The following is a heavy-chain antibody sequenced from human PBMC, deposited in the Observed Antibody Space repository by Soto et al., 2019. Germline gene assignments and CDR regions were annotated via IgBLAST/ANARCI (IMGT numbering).Heavy chain of an antibody. V-gene: IGHV3-53*02. CDR2: IYSGGST. J-gene: IGHJ4*02. CDR1: GFSVSSTF. CDR3: ARGTRGDWNYDFDY. D-gene: IGHD1-7*01. Sequence: EVQLVETGGGLIQPGGSLRLSCAASGFSVSSTFMSWVRQAPGKGLEWVSVIYSGGSTYYADSVKGRFTISRDNSKNTLYLQMNSLRAEDTAVYYCARGTRGDWNYDFDYWGQGPLVTVSS.